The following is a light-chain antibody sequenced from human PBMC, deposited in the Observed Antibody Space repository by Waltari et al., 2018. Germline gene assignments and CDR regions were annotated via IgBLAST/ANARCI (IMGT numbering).Light chain of an antibody. CDR3: QAWDSSTYVV. CDR2: QDS. V-gene: IGLV3-1*01. CDR1: KLGDKY. Sequence: SYELTQPPSVSVSPGQTASITCSGDKLGDKYACWYKQKPGQSPVLVIDQDSKRPSGIPERFSGSNSGNTATLTISGTQAMDEADYYCQAWDSSTYVVFGGGTKLTVL. J-gene: IGLJ2*01.